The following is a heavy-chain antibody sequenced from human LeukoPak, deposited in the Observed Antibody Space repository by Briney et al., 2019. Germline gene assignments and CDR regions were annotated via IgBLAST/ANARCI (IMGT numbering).Heavy chain of an antibody. CDR3: VRSYYDSRGYFQSRFDP. CDR1: GFTFNFYP. Sequence: QPGRSLRLSCAASGFTFNFYPLHWVRQAPGKGLEWVAVILHDGRNEYYGDSVKGRFTISRDNSKNTVYLQMNSLRAEDTAVYYCVRSYYDSRGYFQSRFDPWGQGTLVTVSS. V-gene: IGHV3-30*04. D-gene: IGHD3-22*01. CDR2: ILHDGRNE. J-gene: IGHJ5*02.